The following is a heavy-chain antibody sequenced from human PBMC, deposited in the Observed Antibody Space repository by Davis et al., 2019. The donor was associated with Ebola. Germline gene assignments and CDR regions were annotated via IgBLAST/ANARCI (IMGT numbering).Heavy chain of an antibody. D-gene: IGHD5-24*01. CDR1: GFTFSNNW. Sequence: GESLKISCAASGFTFSNNWMNWVRQAPGKGLEWVANIKPDGSEIRYVDSVKGRFTVSRDNAENSLSLQMNSLRADDTAVYYCLAATTTSAYWGQGTLVTVSS. V-gene: IGHV3-7*03. CDR3: LAATTTSAY. J-gene: IGHJ4*02. CDR2: IKPDGSEI.